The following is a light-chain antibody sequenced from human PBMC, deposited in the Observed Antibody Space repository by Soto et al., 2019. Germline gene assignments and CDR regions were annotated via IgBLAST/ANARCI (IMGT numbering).Light chain of an antibody. CDR1: TSDIGFYDY. Sequence: QSALTQPASVSGSPGQSLTISCTGTTSDIGFYDYVSWYQQHPGRAPKVMIYDVSKRPSGVPNRFSGSKSGNTASLTISGLQTEDEADYYCCSYAGTYTWVFGGGTKLTVL. V-gene: IGLV2-11*01. CDR2: DVS. J-gene: IGLJ3*02. CDR3: CSYAGTYTWV.